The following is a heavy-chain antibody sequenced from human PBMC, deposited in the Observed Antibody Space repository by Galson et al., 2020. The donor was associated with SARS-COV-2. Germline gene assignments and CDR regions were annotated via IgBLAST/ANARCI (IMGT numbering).Heavy chain of an antibody. V-gene: IGHV4-34*01. D-gene: IGHD7-27*01. CDR3: AEDNWGSGCFDP. J-gene: IGHJ5*02. Sequence: SETLSLTCAVYGGSFSGYYWSWIRQPPGKGLEWIGEINHSGSTNYNPSLKSRVTISVDTSKNQFSLKLSSVTAADTAVYYCAEDNWGSGCFDPWGQGTLVTVSS. CDR1: GGSFSGYY. CDR2: INHSGST.